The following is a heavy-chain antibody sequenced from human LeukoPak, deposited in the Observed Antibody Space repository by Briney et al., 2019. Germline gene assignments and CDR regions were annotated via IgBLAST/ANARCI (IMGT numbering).Heavy chain of an antibody. Sequence: PVGSLRLSCAASGFTFSTYWMNWVRQAPGKGLEWVADIKPDGSHVSYVDSVKGRFSISRDNAQNSLYLQVSSLRAEDTAIYYCAREGRLLGAFDVWGQGTMVTVSS. J-gene: IGHJ3*01. CDR2: IKPDGSHV. CDR1: GFTFSTYW. V-gene: IGHV3-7*01. CDR3: AREGRLLGAFDV.